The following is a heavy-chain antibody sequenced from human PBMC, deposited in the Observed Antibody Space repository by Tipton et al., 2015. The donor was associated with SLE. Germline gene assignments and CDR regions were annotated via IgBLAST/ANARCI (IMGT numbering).Heavy chain of an antibody. J-gene: IGHJ6*03. V-gene: IGHV4-39*07. CDR3: ARGIAAAHRRYYMDV. Sequence: TLSLTCTVSGGSISSSSYYWGWIRQPPGKGLEWIGSIYYSGSTYYNPSLKSRVTISVDTSKNQFSLKLSSVTAAETAVYYCARGIAAAHRRYYMDVWGKGTTVTVSS. CDR1: GGSISSSSYY. CDR2: IYYSGST. D-gene: IGHD6-13*01.